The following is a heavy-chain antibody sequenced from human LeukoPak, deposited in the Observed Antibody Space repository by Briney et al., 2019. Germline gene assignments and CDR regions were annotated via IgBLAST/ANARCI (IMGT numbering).Heavy chain of an antibody. V-gene: IGHV3-74*01. Sequence: PGGSLRLSCAASGLTISSYWMHWVRQAPGKGLVWVSRINSDGSSTTYADSVKGRFTISRDNAKNTLYLQMNSLRAEDTAVYYCAKGGTTVVDYWGQGTLVIVSS. CDR3: AKGGTTVVDY. CDR2: INSDGSST. D-gene: IGHD4-23*01. J-gene: IGHJ4*02. CDR1: GLTISSYW.